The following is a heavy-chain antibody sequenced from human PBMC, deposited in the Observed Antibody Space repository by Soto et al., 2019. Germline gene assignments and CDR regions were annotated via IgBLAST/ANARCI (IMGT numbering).Heavy chain of an antibody. CDR3: ARVGFGSWTGY. D-gene: IGHD6-13*01. Sequence: QVQLVQSGAEVKKPGASVKVSCKASGYTFTSYAMHWVRQAPGQRLEWMGWINAGNGNTKYSQKFQGRVTITRDTSASTAYMELSSLRSEDTPVYYCARVGFGSWTGYWGQGILVTVSS. CDR1: GYTFTSYA. J-gene: IGHJ4*02. V-gene: IGHV1-3*01. CDR2: INAGNGNT.